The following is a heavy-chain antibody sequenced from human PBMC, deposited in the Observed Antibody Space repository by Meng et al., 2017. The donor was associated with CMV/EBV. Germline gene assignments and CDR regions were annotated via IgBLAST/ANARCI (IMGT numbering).Heavy chain of an antibody. CDR2: FYNSET. Sequence: LSCIVSGVSISGHYWNWMRQSPGKGLEWIGYFYNSETNYNPSLRSRVTISVDTSQNQVSLRLSSVTSADTAIYYCTRGTGPWGQGTLVTVSS. J-gene: IGHJ5*02. D-gene: IGHD1-14*01. V-gene: IGHV4-59*11. CDR1: GVSISGHY. CDR3: TRGTGP.